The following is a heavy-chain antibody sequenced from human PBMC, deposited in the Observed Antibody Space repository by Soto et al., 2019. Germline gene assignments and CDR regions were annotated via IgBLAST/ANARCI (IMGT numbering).Heavy chain of an antibody. CDR2: IYSGGST. V-gene: IGHV3-53*01. CDR3: NGYGY. CDR1: GFSVTANY. J-gene: IGHJ4*02. Sequence: EVQVVESGGGLIQPGGSLRLSCEVSGFSVTANYMRWVRQAPGKGLEWVSVIYSGGSTYYIDSVKGRFSISRDISKNTLYLQMNSLRAEDTAVYYCNGYGYWGQGTLVTVSS. D-gene: IGHD5-12*01.